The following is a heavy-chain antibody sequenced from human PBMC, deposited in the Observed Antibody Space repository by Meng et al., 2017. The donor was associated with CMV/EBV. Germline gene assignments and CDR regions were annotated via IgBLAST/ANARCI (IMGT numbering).Heavy chain of an antibody. CDR1: GFTFSSYW. CDR3: ARTGVFSRGKDVWFDA. CDR2: INSDGSST. Sequence: GESLKISCAASGFTFSSYWMHWVRQAPGKGLVWVSRINSDGSSTSYADSVKGRFTISRDNAKNTLYLQMNSLRAEDTAVYYCARTGVFSRGKDVWFDAWGQGTLVTVSS. D-gene: IGHD1-14*01. J-gene: IGHJ5*02. V-gene: IGHV3-74*01.